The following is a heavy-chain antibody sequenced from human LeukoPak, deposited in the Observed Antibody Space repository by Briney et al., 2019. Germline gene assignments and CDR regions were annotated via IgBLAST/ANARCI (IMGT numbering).Heavy chain of an antibody. V-gene: IGHV3-21*01. CDR2: ISGSSNDI. Sequence: GGSLRLSCAASGFIFSTSTMIWVRQAPGKGLEWVSSISGSSNDIYYADSARGRFTISRDNAKNSLYLQMNSLRAEDTAVYYCARIPNTAPFPSWLDPWGQGTLVTVSS. J-gene: IGHJ5*02. CDR1: GFIFSTST. CDR3: ARIPNTAPFPSWLDP. D-gene: IGHD1/OR15-1a*01.